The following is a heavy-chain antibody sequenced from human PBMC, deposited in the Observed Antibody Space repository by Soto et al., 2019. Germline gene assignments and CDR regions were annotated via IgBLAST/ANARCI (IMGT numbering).Heavy chain of an antibody. CDR2: ISYDGSNK. D-gene: IGHD6-19*01. CDR1: GFTFSSYG. CDR3: AKESSGWYIGYFDY. Sequence: GGSLRLSCAASGFTFSSYGMHWVRQAPGKGLEWVAVISYDGSNKYYADSVKGRFTISRDNSKNTLYLQMNSLRAEDTAVYYCAKESSGWYIGYFDYWGQGTLVTVSS. V-gene: IGHV3-30*18. J-gene: IGHJ4*02.